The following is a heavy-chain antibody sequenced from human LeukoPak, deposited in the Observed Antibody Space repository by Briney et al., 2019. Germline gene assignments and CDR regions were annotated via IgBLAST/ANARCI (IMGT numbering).Heavy chain of an antibody. D-gene: IGHD3-22*01. CDR1: GCSISSGSYY. J-gene: IGHJ5*02. CDR2: IYTSGST. Sequence: SQTLSLTCTASGCSISSGSYYWSWLRQPAGKGLDWIVRIYTSGSTYYNPSIKSRVTISVDTSKNQFSLKLSSVTAADTAVYYCARAEGGYYDSSGDYWFDPWGQGTLVTVSS. V-gene: IGHV4-61*02. CDR3: ARAEGGYYDSSGDYWFDP.